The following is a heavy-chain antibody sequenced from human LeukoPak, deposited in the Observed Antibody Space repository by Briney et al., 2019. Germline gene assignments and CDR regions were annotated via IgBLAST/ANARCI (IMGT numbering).Heavy chain of an antibody. Sequence: QPGGSLRLSCAASGFTFSSYSMNWVRQAPGKGLEWVSYISSSSSSTIYYADSVKGRFTISRDNAKNSLYLQMNSLRAEDTAVYYCATATGPGKNPWGQGTLVTVSS. J-gene: IGHJ5*02. D-gene: IGHD3-10*01. CDR3: ATATGPGKNP. CDR2: ISSSSSSTI. V-gene: IGHV3-48*04. CDR1: GFTFSSYS.